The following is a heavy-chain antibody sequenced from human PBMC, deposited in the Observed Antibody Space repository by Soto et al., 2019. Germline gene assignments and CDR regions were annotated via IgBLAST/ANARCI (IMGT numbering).Heavy chain of an antibody. J-gene: IGHJ6*02. CDR2: IIPIFGTA. D-gene: IGHD6-6*01. V-gene: IGHV1-69*13. CDR1: GGTFSSYP. CDR3: ARRGSSSSSHYYYGMDV. Sequence: SVKVSCQASGGTFSSYPISWVRQAPGQGLEWMGGIIPIFGTANYAQKFQGRVTITADESTSTAYMELSSLRSEDTAVYYCARRGSSSSSHYYYGMDVWGQGTTVTVSS.